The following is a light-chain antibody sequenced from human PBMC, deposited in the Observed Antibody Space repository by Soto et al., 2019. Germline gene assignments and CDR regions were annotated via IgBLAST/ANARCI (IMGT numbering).Light chain of an antibody. J-gene: IGLJ2*01. CDR3: SSHTNTGTLVL. V-gene: IGLV2-14*01. Sequence: QSVLTQPASVSGSPGQSITISCTGSTTDVGTYNYVSWYQHHPGKAPKLMIYEVNNRPSGISNRFSGSKSGNTASLTVSGLQAEDEADYYCSSHTNTGTLVLFGGGTKLTVL. CDR2: EVN. CDR1: TTDVGTYNY.